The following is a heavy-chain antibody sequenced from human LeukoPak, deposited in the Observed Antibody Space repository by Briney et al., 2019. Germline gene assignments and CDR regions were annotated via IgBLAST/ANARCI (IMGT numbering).Heavy chain of an antibody. CDR2: INPNSGGT. V-gene: IGHV1-2*02. CDR3: ARDLSTSSNWELDY. Sequence: ASVKVSCKSSGYTFSDYYTHWVRQAPGQGLEWMGWINPNSGGTRYAQQFQGRVTMTRDTSIGTVYMELSTLRSDDTAVYYCARDLSTSSNWELDYWGQGTLVTVSS. D-gene: IGHD1-1*01. J-gene: IGHJ4*02. CDR1: GYTFSDYY.